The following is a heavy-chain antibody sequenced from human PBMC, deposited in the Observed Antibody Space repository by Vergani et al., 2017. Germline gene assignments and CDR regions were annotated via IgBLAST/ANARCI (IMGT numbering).Heavy chain of an antibody. CDR3: ARDRGSYYRGAAFDI. CDR2: IYSGGST. V-gene: IGHV3-53*01. Sequence: EVQLVESGGGLIQPGGSLRLSCAAAGFTVSSNYMSWVRQAPGKGLEWVSVIYSGGSTDYADSVKGRFTISRDNSKNTLYLQMNSLRAEDTAVYYCARDRGSYYRGAAFDIWGQGTMVTVSS. D-gene: IGHD1-26*01. J-gene: IGHJ3*02. CDR1: GFTVSSNY.